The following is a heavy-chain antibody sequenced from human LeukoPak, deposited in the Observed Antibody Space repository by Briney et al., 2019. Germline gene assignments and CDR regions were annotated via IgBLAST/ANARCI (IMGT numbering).Heavy chain of an antibody. Sequence: ASVKVSRKASGYTFTSYAMNWVRQAPGQGLEWMGWINTNTGNPTYAQGFTGRFVFSLDTSVSTAYLQISSLKAEDTAVYYCARVSRDCITKVRGVLCDAFDIWGQGTMVTVSS. CDR1: GYTFTSYA. CDR2: INTNTGNP. V-gene: IGHV7-4-1*02. D-gene: IGHD3-10*01. J-gene: IGHJ3*02. CDR3: ARVSRDCITKVRGVLCDAFDI.